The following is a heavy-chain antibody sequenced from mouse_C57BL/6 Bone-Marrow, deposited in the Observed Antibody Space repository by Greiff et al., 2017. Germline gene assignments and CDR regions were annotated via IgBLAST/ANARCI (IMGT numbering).Heavy chain of an antibody. J-gene: IGHJ3*01. Sequence: VQLKESGAELVRPGASVKLSCTASGFNIKDDYMPWVKQRPEQGLEWIGWIDPENGDTEYASKFQGKATITADPSSNTAYLQLSSLKSEDTAVYYCTTDSSGYAWFAYWGQGTLVTVSA. CDR1: GFNIKDDY. D-gene: IGHD3-2*02. V-gene: IGHV14-4*01. CDR2: IDPENGDT. CDR3: TTDSSGYAWFAY.